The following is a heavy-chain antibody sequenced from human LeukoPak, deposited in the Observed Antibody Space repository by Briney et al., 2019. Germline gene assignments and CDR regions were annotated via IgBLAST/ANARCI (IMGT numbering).Heavy chain of an antibody. J-gene: IGHJ4*02. Sequence: PGGSLRLSCAASGFSFNHACMNWVRQVPGKGLAWVGRIKSKTEGGTTDYAAPVKGRFTISRDDSKNTLYLQMNSLRVEDTAVYYCARARGGYDLDYWGQGTLVTVSS. V-gene: IGHV3-15*07. CDR2: IKSKTEGGTT. D-gene: IGHD5-12*01. CDR1: GFSFNHAC. CDR3: ARARGGYDLDY.